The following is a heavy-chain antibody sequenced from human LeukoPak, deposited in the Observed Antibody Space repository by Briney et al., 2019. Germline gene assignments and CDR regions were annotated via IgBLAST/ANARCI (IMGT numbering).Heavy chain of an antibody. CDR1: GYTFTTYG. D-gene: IGHD3-22*01. CDR2: ISGYNANT. CDR3: ARGSTARYYYDSSGYYRGAFDY. V-gene: IGHV1-18*01. J-gene: IGHJ4*02. Sequence: WASVKVSCKASGYTFTTYGISWVRQAPGQGLEWMGWISGYNANTNYAQKLQDRVIMTTDTSTSTAYMELRSLRSDDTAVYYCARGSTARYYYDSSGYYRGAFDYWGQGTLVTVSS.